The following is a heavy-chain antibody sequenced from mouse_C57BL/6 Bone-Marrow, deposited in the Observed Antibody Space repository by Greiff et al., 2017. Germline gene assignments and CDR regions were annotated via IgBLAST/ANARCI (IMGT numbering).Heavy chain of an antibody. CDR3: ARGIYDDSSYYFDY. Sequence: QVQLQQSGAELARPGASVKLSCKASGYTFTSYGISWVKQRTGKGLEWIGEIYPRSGNTDYNEKFKGKATLTADKSSSTADMELRSLTSEDSAVYFCARGIYDDSSYYFDYWGQGTTLTVSS. D-gene: IGHD1-1*01. J-gene: IGHJ2*01. V-gene: IGHV1-81*01. CDR1: GYTFTSYG. CDR2: IYPRSGNT.